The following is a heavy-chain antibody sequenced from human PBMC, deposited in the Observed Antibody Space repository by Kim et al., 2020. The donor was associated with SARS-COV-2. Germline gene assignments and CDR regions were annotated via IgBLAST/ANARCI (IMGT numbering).Heavy chain of an antibody. CDR2: IKNNPDGGTT. D-gene: IGHD3-10*02. CDR1: GFSFNIAW. J-gene: IGHJ4*02. V-gene: IGHV3-15*01. CDR3: TTGVRCANYQDWR. Sequence: GGSLRLSCVGSGFSFNIAWMNWVRQAPGKGLEWVGRIKNNPDGGTTYYAAPVKGRFAISRDDSQNTPYLQMNSLKTEDTAVHYCTTGVRCANYQDWRWGQGTLGTVFS.